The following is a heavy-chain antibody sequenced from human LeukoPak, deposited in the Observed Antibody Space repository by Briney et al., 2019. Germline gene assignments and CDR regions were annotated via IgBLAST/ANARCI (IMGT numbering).Heavy chain of an antibody. CDR3: ARGRGSGRKGNWFDP. Sequence: ASVKVSCKASGYTFTTYDINWVRQATGQGLEWMGWMNPNSGNTGYTQKFQGRVTMTRNTSISTAYMELSSLRSEDTAVYYCARGRGSGRKGNWFDPWGQGTLVTVSS. J-gene: IGHJ5*02. V-gene: IGHV1-8*01. D-gene: IGHD6-19*01. CDR2: MNPNSGNT. CDR1: GYTFTTYD.